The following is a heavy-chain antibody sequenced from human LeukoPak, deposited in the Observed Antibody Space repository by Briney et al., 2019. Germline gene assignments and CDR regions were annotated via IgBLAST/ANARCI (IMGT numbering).Heavy chain of an antibody. CDR2: IYYSGST. V-gene: IGHV4-59*01. D-gene: IGHD2-8*01. CDR3: AREGYCTNGVCHAGYYFDY. CDR1: GGSISSYY. J-gene: IGHJ4*02. Sequence: PSETLSLTCTVSGGSISSYYWSWIRQPPGKGLEWIGYIYYSGSTNYNPSLKSRVTISVDTSKNQFSLKLSSVTAADTAVYYCAREGYCTNGVCHAGYYFDYWGQGTLGTVSS.